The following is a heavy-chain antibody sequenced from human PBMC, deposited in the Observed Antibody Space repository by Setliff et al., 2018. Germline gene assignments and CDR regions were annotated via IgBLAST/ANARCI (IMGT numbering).Heavy chain of an antibody. Sequence: PSETLSLTCSVSGGSISRFHWTWIRQPAGKGLEWIGRVHASGSTNYNPSLKSRVTMSIDTSKNQFSLKLNSVTAADMAVYYCARHGQWELLTYYFDYWGQGTLVTVSS. CDR1: GGSISRFH. CDR3: ARHGQWELLTYYFDY. CDR2: VHASGST. V-gene: IGHV4-4*07. D-gene: IGHD1-26*01. J-gene: IGHJ4*02.